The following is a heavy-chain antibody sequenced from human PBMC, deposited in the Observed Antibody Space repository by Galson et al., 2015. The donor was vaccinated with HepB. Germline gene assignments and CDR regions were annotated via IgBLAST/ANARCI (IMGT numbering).Heavy chain of an antibody. D-gene: IGHD3-22*01. CDR1: GYTFTSYD. CDR2: IIPTLGIA. J-gene: IGHJ6*02. CDR3: ARDVPYDSSGYLPVGYYYYGMDV. Sequence: SVKVSCKASGYTFTSYDINWVRQATGQGLEWMGRIIPTLGIANYAQKFQGRVTITADKSTSTAYMELSSLRSEDTAVYYCARDVPYDSSGYLPVGYYYYGMDVWGQGTTVTVSS. V-gene: IGHV1-69*04.